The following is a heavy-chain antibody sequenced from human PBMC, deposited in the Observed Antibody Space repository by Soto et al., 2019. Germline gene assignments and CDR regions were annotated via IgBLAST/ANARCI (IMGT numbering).Heavy chain of an antibody. V-gene: IGHV1-69*01. CDR2: IIPIFGTA. D-gene: IGHD2-15*01. Sequence: QVQLVQSGAEVKKPGSSVKVSCKAPGGTFSSYAISWVRQAPGQGLEWMGGIIPIFGTAKYAQKFQGRVTITADASTSTGYMELSSLRSEDTAVYYCARSQGGSSSLDIYYYYYYGMDVWGKGTTVTVSS. CDR1: GGTFSSYA. J-gene: IGHJ6*04. CDR3: ARSQGGSSSLDIYYYYYYGMDV.